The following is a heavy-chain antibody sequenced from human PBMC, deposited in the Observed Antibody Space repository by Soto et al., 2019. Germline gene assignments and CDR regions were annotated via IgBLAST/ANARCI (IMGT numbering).Heavy chain of an antibody. Sequence: SETLSLTCTVSGGSISSYYWSWIRQPPGKGLEWIGYIYYSGSTNYNPSLKSRVTISVDTSKNQFSLKLSSVTAADTAVYYCARVGDDILTGHYYYYMDVWGKGTTVTVSS. J-gene: IGHJ6*03. D-gene: IGHD3-9*01. CDR2: IYYSGST. CDR1: GGSISSYY. V-gene: IGHV4-59*08. CDR3: ARVGDDILTGHYYYYMDV.